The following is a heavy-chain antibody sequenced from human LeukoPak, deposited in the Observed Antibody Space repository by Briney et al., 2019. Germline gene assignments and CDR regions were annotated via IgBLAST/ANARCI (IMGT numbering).Heavy chain of an antibody. Sequence: GASVKVSCKASGGTFSSYAISWVRQAPGQGLEWMGGIIPIFGTANYAQKFQGRVTITTDESTSTAYMELSSLRSKDTAVYYCARVKQGYCGGDCYSGAFDIWGQGTMVTVSS. CDR1: GGTFSSYA. D-gene: IGHD2-21*01. V-gene: IGHV1-69*05. CDR3: ARVKQGYCGGDCYSGAFDI. J-gene: IGHJ3*02. CDR2: IIPIFGTA.